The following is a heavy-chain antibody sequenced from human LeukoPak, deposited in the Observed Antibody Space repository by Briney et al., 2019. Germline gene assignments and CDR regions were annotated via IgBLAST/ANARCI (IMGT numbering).Heavy chain of an antibody. CDR1: GDSINSYY. Sequence: SETLSLTCSASGDSINSYYWSWIRQPPGKGLEWIGYIYYSGSTNYNPSLKSRLTISVDTSKNRFSLKLTSVTTADTAVYYCARLTKRNDAFTIWGQGTMVTVSS. J-gene: IGHJ3*02. CDR2: IYYSGST. CDR3: ARLTKRNDAFTI. V-gene: IGHV4-59*01. D-gene: IGHD1-14*01.